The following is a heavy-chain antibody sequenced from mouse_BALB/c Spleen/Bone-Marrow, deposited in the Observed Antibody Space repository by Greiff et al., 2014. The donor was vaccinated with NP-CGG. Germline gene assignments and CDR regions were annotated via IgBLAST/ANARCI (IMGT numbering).Heavy chain of an antibody. CDR1: GYTFTDYY. CDR3: ARYGNYYFDY. Sequence: QVQLQQSGPELVKPGASVKISCEASGYTFTDYYINWVKQKPGRGLEWIGWIYPGSGNTKYNEKFKGKATLTVDTSSSTAYMQLSSLTSEDTAVYFCARYGNYYFDYWGQGTTLTVSS. J-gene: IGHJ2*01. CDR2: IYPGSGNT. V-gene: IGHV1-84*02. D-gene: IGHD2-1*01.